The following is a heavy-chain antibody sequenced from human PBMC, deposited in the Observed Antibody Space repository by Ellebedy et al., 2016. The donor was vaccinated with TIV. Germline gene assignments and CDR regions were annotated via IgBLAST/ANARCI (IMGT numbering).Heavy chain of an antibody. CDR3: ARSNTPLAPGAFDS. Sequence: AASVKVSCKASGYIFTSYYIHWVRQAPGQGLAWMGIINPSSDTTLYAQQLPGIVTMTRDTSTRTVYRALSSLGSEDTAVYFCARSNTPLAPGAFDSWGQGTLVTVSS. V-gene: IGHV1-46*04. D-gene: IGHD5-18*01. CDR2: INPSSDTT. J-gene: IGHJ4*02. CDR1: GYIFTSYY.